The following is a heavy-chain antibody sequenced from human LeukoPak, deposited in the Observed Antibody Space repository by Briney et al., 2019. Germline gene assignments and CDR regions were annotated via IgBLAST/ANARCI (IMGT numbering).Heavy chain of an antibody. J-gene: IGHJ6*02. Sequence: SQTLSLTCTVSGGSISSGGYYWSWIRQHPGKGLEWIGYIYYSGSTCYNPSLKSRVTISVDTSENQFSLKLSSVTAADTAVYYCAITRNIAMPISYYYYGVDVWGQGTTVIVSS. CDR2: IYYSGST. CDR3: AITRNIAMPISYYYYGVDV. CDR1: GGSISSGGYY. D-gene: IGHD5-18*01. V-gene: IGHV4-31*03.